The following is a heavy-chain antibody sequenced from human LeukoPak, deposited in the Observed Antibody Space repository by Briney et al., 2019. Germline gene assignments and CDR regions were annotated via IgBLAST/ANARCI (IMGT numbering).Heavy chain of an antibody. CDR2: IYHSGNT. CDR3: ARDSYGSGSYHLGGFDY. D-gene: IGHD3-10*01. V-gene: IGHV4-59*12. J-gene: IGHJ4*02. Sequence: MTSETLSLTCNVSGDSITDYYWSWIRQPPGKGLEWIGFIYHSGNTNYNPSLASRVTLSLDKSKNQFSLKLSSVTAADTAVYYCARDSYGSGSYHLGGFDYWGQGTLVTVSS. CDR1: GDSITDYY.